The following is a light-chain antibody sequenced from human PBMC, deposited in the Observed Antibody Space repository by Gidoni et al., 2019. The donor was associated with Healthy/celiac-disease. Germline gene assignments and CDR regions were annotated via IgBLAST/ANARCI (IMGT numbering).Light chain of an antibody. Sequence: QSVLTQPPSVSGAPGQRATIPCTGSSSNIGAGYDVHWYQQLPGTAPKLLIYGNSNRPSGVPDRFSGSKSGTSASLAITGLQAEDEADYYCQSYDSSLSGWGVFGGGTKLTVL. V-gene: IGLV1-40*01. J-gene: IGLJ2*01. CDR3: QSYDSSLSGWGV. CDR1: SSNIGAGYD. CDR2: GNS.